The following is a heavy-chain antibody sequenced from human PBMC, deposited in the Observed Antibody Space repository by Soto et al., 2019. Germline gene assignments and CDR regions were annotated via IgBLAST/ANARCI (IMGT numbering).Heavy chain of an antibody. CDR1: GFTFSSYG. CDR3: ARDGRGAVAGTLDY. V-gene: IGHV3-33*01. Sequence: GGSLRLSCAASGFTFSSYGMHWVRQAPGKGLEWVAVIWYDGSNKYYADSVKGRFTISRDNSKNTMYLQMNSLRAEDTAVYYCARDGRGAVAGTLDYWGQGTLVTVSS. J-gene: IGHJ4*02. D-gene: IGHD6-19*01. CDR2: IWYDGSNK.